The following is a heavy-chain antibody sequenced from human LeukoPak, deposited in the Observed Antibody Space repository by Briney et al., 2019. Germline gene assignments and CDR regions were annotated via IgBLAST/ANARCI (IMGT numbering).Heavy chain of an antibody. D-gene: IGHD6-19*01. J-gene: IGHJ4*02. CDR2: SYHSGST. CDR1: CGSIISYY. Sequence: SAALSLPSTAACGSIISYYWSWSRQPPGKGGEWIGSSYHSGSTYYNPSLKSRVTISVDTSKNQFSLKLSSVTAADTAVYYCARAVAVAGFDYWGQGTLVTVSS. CDR3: ARAVAVAGFDY. V-gene: IGHV4-59*08.